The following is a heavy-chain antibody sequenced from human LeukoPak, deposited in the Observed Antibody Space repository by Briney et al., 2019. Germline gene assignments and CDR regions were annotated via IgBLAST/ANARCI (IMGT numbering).Heavy chain of an antibody. CDR1: LFIPCTNY. V-gene: IGHV3-53*01. CDR3: ARINRGNYFLDY. D-gene: IGHD1-26*01. Sequence: GGSLRLSPALSLFIPCTNYMTSGPEAPGKGREWGSLIYGDNDTYYADSVKGRFTISRDSSKHTLFVQMTSHRVEDTAVYYCARINRGNYFLDYWGQGTLVTVSS. CDR2: IYGDNDT. J-gene: IGHJ4*02.